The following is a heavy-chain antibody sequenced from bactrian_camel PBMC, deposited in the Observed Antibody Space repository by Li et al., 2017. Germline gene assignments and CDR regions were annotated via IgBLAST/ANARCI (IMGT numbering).Heavy chain of an antibody. V-gene: IGHV3S1*01. J-gene: IGHJ4*01. Sequence: HVQLVESGGGSVQAGGSLRLSCSASRYFGSSYCLAWFRQFPGKEREGVAAITDDGTRTLYVDSVKGRFTINRDIVESTLYPRMNRLTAEDSAMYYCASGPSCRTIVARQFDVWGQGTQVTVS. CDR2: ITDDGTRT. CDR1: RYFGSSYC. CDR3: ASGPSCRTIVARQFDV.